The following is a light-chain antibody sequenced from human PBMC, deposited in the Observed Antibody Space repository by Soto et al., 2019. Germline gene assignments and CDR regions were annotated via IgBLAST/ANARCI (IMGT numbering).Light chain of an antibody. J-gene: IGKJ1*01. CDR1: QSLLHSNGFHF. V-gene: IGKV2-28*01. Sequence: VTTQSPLSLPVTPGEPASISCRSSQSLLHSNGFHFIDWYLQKSGQPPQLLIYLGFNRDYGVPDRFSGSGSGTDFTLKISRVEAEDVGVYYCMQALQTPPTCGQGTRVEIK. CDR3: MQALQTPPT. CDR2: LGF.